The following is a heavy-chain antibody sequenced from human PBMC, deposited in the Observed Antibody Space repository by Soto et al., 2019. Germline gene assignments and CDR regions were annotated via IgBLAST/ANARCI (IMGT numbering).Heavy chain of an antibody. CDR1: GYSFTTYD. J-gene: IGHJ5*02. Sequence: ASVKVSCKASGYSFTTYDINWVRQATGQGLEWMGWINPNNGNTGYAQKFQGGVTLTRTTSISTVYMELSSLRSDDTAVYYCARTSSGTREGFDPWGQGTLVTVSS. D-gene: IGHD1-7*01. CDR3: ARTSSGTREGFDP. CDR2: INPNNGNT. V-gene: IGHV1-8*01.